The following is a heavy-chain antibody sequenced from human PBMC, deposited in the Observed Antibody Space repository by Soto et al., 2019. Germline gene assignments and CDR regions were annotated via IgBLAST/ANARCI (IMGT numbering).Heavy chain of an antibody. Sequence: GGSLRLSCAASGFTFSSYSMNWVRQAPGRGLEWVSSISSSSSYIYYADSVKGRFTISRDNAKNSLYLQMNSLRAEDTAVYYCARARGDYYYDSSGYYYYYYGMDVWGQGTTVTVSS. CDR3: ARARGDYYYDSSGYYYYYYGMDV. V-gene: IGHV3-21*01. D-gene: IGHD3-22*01. J-gene: IGHJ6*02. CDR2: ISSSSSYI. CDR1: GFTFSSYS.